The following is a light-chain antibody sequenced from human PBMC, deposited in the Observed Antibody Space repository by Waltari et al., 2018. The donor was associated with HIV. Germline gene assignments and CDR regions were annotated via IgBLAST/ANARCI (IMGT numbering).Light chain of an antibody. J-gene: IGLJ2*01. V-gene: IGLV2-8*01. CDR2: DVI. CDR1: SSDVCGYNY. CDR3: SSHAGSKVV. Sequence: QSALTQPPSASGSPGQSVTLSCTGTSSDVCGYNYVSWHQQHPGKAPKLMIYDVIKRPSGVPDRFSGSKSGNTASLTVSWLQPEDEADYYCSSHAGSKVVFGGGTRLTVL.